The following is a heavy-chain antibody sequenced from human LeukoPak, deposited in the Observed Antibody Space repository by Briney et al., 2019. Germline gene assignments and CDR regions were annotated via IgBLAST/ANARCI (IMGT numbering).Heavy chain of an antibody. Sequence: KPSETLSLTCTVSGGSISSYYWSWIRQPPGKGLEWIGYIYYSGSTNYNPSLKSRVTISVDTSKNQFSLKLSSVTAADTAVYYCARDGDYGVVAFDIWGQGTMVTVSS. CDR1: GGSISSYY. D-gene: IGHD4-17*01. J-gene: IGHJ3*02. V-gene: IGHV4-59*01. CDR2: IYYSGST. CDR3: ARDGDYGVVAFDI.